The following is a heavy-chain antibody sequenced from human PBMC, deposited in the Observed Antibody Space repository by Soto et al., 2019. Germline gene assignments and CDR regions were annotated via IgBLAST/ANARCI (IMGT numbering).Heavy chain of an antibody. CDR2: ISAYNGNT. Sequence: RASVKVSCKASGYTFTSYGISWVRQAPGQGLEWMGWISAYNGNTNYAQKLQGRVTMTTDTSTSTAYMELRSLRSDDTAVYYCAREYDFWSGYSPRGYYYYGMDVWGQGTTVTVSS. CDR3: AREYDFWSGYSPRGYYYYGMDV. V-gene: IGHV1-18*01. CDR1: GYTFTSYG. J-gene: IGHJ6*02. D-gene: IGHD3-3*01.